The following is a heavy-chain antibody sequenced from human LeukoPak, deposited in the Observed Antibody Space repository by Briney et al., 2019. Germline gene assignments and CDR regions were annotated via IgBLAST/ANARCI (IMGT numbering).Heavy chain of an antibody. V-gene: IGHV1-18*01. CDR3: ASSTTVTEYYYYGMDV. CDR2: ISAYNGNT. Sequence: ASVKLSCKASGYTFTSYAISWVRQAPGQRLEWMGWISAYNGNTNYAQKLQGRVTMTIDTSTSTAYMELRSLRSDDTAVYYCASSTTVTEYYYYGMDVWGQGTTVTVSS. J-gene: IGHJ6*02. D-gene: IGHD4-17*01. CDR1: GYTFTSYA.